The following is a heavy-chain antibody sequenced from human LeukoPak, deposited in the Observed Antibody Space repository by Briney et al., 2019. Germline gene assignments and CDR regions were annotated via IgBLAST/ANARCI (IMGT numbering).Heavy chain of an antibody. CDR3: ARDPGADWYLGYYYGMDA. J-gene: IGHJ6*02. CDR2: IKQDGSEK. D-gene: IGHD3-9*01. V-gene: IGHV3-7*01. Sequence: GGSLRLSCAASGFTFSSYWMIWVRQAPGKGLEWVANIKQDGSEKYYVDSVKGRFTISRDNAKNSLYLQMNSLRAEDTAVYYCARDPGADWYLGYYYGMDAWGQGTTVTVSS. CDR1: GFTFSSYW.